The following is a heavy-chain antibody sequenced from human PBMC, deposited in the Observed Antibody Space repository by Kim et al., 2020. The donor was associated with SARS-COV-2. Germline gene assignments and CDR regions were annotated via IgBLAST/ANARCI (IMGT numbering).Heavy chain of an antibody. V-gene: IGHV4-34*01. J-gene: IGHJ5*02. CDR3: ARGGYCSSGNCYDNWFDP. D-gene: IGHD2-15*01. CDR2: INPGGST. Sequence: SETLSLTCAVFGGSFSDYSWTWIRQPPGKGLEWIGEINPGGSTDYNPSLKSPVTISVDTSKSQFSLKLNSVTAADTAVYYCARGGYCSSGNCYDNWFDPWGQGTLVTVSS. CDR1: GGSFSDYS.